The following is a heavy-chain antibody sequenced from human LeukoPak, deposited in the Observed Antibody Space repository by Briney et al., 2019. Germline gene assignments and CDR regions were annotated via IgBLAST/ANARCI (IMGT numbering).Heavy chain of an antibody. D-gene: IGHD2-15*01. CDR2: ISAYNGNT. CDR3: AREGGLHCSGGSCYDKDRDLNWFDP. Sequence: GASVKVSCKASGYTFTSYGISWVRQAPGQGLEWMGWISAYNGNTNYAQKLQARFTITTDESTSTAYMELSGLRSEDTAVYYCAREGGLHCSGGSCYDKDRDLNWFDPWGQGTLVTVSS. J-gene: IGHJ5*02. V-gene: IGHV1-18*01. CDR1: GYTFTSYG.